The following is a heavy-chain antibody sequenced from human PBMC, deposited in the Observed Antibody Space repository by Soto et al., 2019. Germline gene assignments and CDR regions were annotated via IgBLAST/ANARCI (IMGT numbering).Heavy chain of an antibody. D-gene: IGHD3-10*01. CDR2: ISGSGGST. CDR3: PKASGWFGEFGY. CDR1: GFTFSSYA. V-gene: IGHV3-23*01. J-gene: IGHJ4*02. Sequence: EVQLLESGGGLVQPGGSLRLSCAASGFTFSSYAMSWVRQAPGKGLEWVSAISGSGGSTYYADSVKGRFTISRDNSMNTLYLQMNSLRAEDTAVYYCPKASGWFGEFGYWGQGPLVTVSS.